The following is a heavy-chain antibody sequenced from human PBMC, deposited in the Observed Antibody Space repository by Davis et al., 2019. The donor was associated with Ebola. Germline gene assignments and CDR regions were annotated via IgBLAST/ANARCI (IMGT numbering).Heavy chain of an antibody. CDR1: GFTFSSYG. Sequence: GGSLRLSCAASGFTFSSYGMHWVRQAPGKGLEWVAVISYDGSNKYYADSVKGRFTISRDNSKNTLYLQMNSLRAEDTAVYYCAKGTQPRYSSGWSSTHYYYGMDVWGQGTTVTVSS. CDR2: ISYDGSNK. J-gene: IGHJ6*02. D-gene: IGHD6-19*01. CDR3: AKGTQPRYSSGWSSTHYYYGMDV. V-gene: IGHV3-30*18.